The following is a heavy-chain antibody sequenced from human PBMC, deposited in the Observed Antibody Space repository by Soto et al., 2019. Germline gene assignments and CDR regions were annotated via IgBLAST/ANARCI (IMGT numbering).Heavy chain of an antibody. D-gene: IGHD3-3*01. J-gene: IGHJ6*02. CDR2: MNAKSGDT. Sequence: ASVKVSCKASGYTFSDLDINWLRQASGQGPEWMGWMNAKSGDTFFPQRFQGKFNMTWDTSLSTAYMEVGSLTSDDTAIYSCAPGNPCNYDGFDVWGQGTTVTVSS. V-gene: IGHV1-8*01. CDR1: GYTFSDLD. CDR3: APGNPCNYDGFDV.